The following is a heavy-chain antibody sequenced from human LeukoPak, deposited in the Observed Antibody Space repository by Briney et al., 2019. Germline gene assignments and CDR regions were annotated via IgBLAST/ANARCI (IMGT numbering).Heavy chain of an antibody. D-gene: IGHD3-10*01. J-gene: IGHJ4*02. CDR2: INHSGST. V-gene: IGHV4-34*01. CDR1: GGSLRTYS. Sequence: PSETLSLTCAVYGGSLRTYSGRWIRQPPGKGLDWIGEINHSGSTNYNPSLKSRVTISVDTSKNQFSLKLSSVTAADTAVYYCARGVGVLLAYYFDYWGQGTLVTVSS. CDR3: ARGVGVLLAYYFDY.